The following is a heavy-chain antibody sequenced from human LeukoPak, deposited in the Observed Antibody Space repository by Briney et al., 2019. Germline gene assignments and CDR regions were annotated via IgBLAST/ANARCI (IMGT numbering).Heavy chain of an antibody. V-gene: IGHV4-39*01. D-gene: IGHD5-18*01. CDR1: GGSISSSSYY. Sequence: TETLSLTCTVSGGSISSSSYYWGWIRQPPGKGLEWIGSIYYSGSTYYNPSLKSRVTISVDTSKNQFSLKLSSVTAADTAVYYCARQGYSYSFDYWGQGTLVTVSS. CDR3: ARQGYSYSFDY. CDR2: IYYSGST. J-gene: IGHJ4*02.